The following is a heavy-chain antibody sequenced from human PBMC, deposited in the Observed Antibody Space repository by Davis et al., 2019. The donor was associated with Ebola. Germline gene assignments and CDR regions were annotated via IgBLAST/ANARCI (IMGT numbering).Heavy chain of an antibody. CDR3: ARSKAIFDAFDI. CDR1: GYTFDNYA. V-gene: IGHV7-4-1*02. Sequence: PSVKVSCKASGYTFDNYALNWVRQAPGQGLEWMGWINTNTGNPTYAQGFTGRFVFSLDTSVTTTYLQISSLMPEDTAVYYCARSKAIFDAFDIWGQGTMVTVS. J-gene: IGHJ3*02. CDR2: INTNTGNP. D-gene: IGHD3-3*01.